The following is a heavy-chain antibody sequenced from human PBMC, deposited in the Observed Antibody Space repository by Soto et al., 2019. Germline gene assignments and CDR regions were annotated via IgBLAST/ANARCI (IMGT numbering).Heavy chain of an antibody. V-gene: IGHV4-59*01. CDR2: IYYSGST. J-gene: IGHJ3*02. Sequence: SETLSLTCTVSGGSISSYYWSWIRQPPGKGLEWIGYIYYSGSTNYNPSLKSRVTISVDTSKNQFSLKLSSVTAADTAVYYFARLHPLSYYDSSGYYLVGAFDIWGQGTMVT. CDR3: ARLHPLSYYDSSGYYLVGAFDI. D-gene: IGHD3-22*01. CDR1: GGSISSYY.